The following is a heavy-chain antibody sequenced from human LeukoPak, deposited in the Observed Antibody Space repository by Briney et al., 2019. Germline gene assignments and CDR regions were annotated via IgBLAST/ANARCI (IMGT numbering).Heavy chain of an antibody. D-gene: IGHD3-9*01. V-gene: IGHV4-61*05. CDR2: IYYSGTT. Sequence: SETLSLTCTVSGVSISSSNSYWGWIRQPPEKGPEWIGNIYYSGTTNYNASLKSRVTISVDMSKNQFSLKLSSVTAADTAVYYCARLQGPWFADYWGQGTLVTVSS. CDR3: ARLQGPWFADY. CDR1: GVSISSSNSY. J-gene: IGHJ4*02.